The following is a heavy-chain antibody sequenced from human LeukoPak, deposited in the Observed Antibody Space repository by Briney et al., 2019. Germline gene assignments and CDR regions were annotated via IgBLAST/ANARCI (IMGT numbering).Heavy chain of an antibody. CDR1: GFTFSSYA. D-gene: IGHD3-9*01. Sequence: GGSLRLSCAASGFTFSSYAMSWVRQAPGKGLVWVSRINSDGSSTSYADSVKGRFTISRDNAKNTLYLQMNSLRAEDTAVYYCARDPYDILTGYGRGYFDYWGQGTLVTVSS. CDR2: INSDGSST. V-gene: IGHV3-74*01. J-gene: IGHJ4*02. CDR3: ARDPYDILTGYGRGYFDY.